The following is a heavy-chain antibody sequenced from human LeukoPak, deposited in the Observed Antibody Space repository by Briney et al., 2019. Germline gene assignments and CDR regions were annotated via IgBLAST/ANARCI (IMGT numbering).Heavy chain of an antibody. D-gene: IGHD3-10*01. V-gene: IGHV4-39*07. J-gene: IGHJ5*02. CDR1: GGSISSSSYY. CDR2: IYYSGST. Sequence: PSETLSLTCTVSGGSISSSSYYWGWIRQPPGKGLEWIVSIYYSGSTNYKPSLKSRVTISVDTSKNQFSLKLNSVTAADTAVYYCARGGYYGSGNDFRFDPWGQGTLVTVSS. CDR3: ARGGYYGSGNDFRFDP.